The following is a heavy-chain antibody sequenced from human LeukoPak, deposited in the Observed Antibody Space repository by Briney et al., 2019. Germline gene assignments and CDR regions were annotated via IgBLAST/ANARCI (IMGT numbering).Heavy chain of an antibody. CDR1: GFTFRDYA. CDR3: ARDLRPMVRGVIPMFEY. D-gene: IGHD3-10*01. J-gene: IGHJ4*02. CDR2: ISVTRTT. Sequence: GGSLRLSCAASGFTFRDYAMSWVRQAPGKGLEWVSGISVTRTTYYADSVKGRFTISRDNSKNTLYLQMNSLRAEDTAVYYCARDLRPMVRGVIPMFEYWGQGTLVTVSS. V-gene: IGHV3-23*01.